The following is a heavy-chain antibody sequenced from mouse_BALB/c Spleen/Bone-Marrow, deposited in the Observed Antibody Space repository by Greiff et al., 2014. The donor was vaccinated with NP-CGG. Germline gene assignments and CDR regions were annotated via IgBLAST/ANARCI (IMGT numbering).Heavy chain of an antibody. CDR1: GFAFSSYD. V-gene: IGHV5-9*02. D-gene: IGHD2-4*01. CDR2: ISSGGSYT. J-gene: IGHJ4*01. CDR3: ARVLRVYAMDY. Sequence: CGGGLVKPGGSLKLSCAASGFAFSSYDMSWVRQTPEKRLEWVATISSGGSYTYYPDSVKGRFTISRDNARNTLYLQMSSLRSEDTALYYCARVLRVYAMDYWGQGTSVTVSS.